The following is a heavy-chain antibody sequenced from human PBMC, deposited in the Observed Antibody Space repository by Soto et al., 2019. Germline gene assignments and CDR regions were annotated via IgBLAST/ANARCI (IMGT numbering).Heavy chain of an antibody. D-gene: IGHD3-3*01. J-gene: IGHJ6*02. CDR2: ISGSGGNT. Sequence: GGSLRLSCAASGFTFSSYAMSWVRQAPGKGLEWVSAISGSGGNTYYADSVKGRFTISRDNSKNSLYLQMNSLRDEDTAVYYCSRDFEFFWRDYGMDVWGQGTTVTVSS. CDR3: SRDFEFFWRDYGMDV. CDR1: GFTFSSYA. V-gene: IGHV3-23*01.